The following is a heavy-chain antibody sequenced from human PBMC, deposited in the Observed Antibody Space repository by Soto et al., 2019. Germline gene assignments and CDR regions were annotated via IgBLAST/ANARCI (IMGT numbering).Heavy chain of an antibody. CDR2: IKQDGSEK. Sequence: EVQSVESGGGLVQPGGYLRLSCAASGFTLNSYWMSWVRQAPGKGLEWVANIKQDGSEKYYVNSVRGRFTISRDNAKNSLYLQMNSLRVEDTAVYYCAREKGIAVAGYDYWGQGTLVSVSS. V-gene: IGHV3-7*03. D-gene: IGHD6-19*01. CDR3: AREKGIAVAGYDY. CDR1: GFTLNSYW. J-gene: IGHJ4*02.